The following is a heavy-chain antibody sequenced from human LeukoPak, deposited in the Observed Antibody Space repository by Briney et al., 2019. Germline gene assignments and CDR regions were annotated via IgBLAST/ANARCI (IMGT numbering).Heavy chain of an antibody. J-gene: IGHJ3*02. CDR2: ISSSGST. V-gene: IGHV4-61*02. D-gene: IGHD3-22*01. CDR1: GDSISCGDYY. CDR3: ARGPYSYDSSGAFDI. Sequence: SETLSLTCTVSGDSISCGDYYWSWTRQPGGKGLEWIGRISSSGSTNYNPSLKSRVTIPVDTSKNQFSLKLSSVTPADPALYFCARGPYSYDSSGAFDIWGQGTMVTVSS.